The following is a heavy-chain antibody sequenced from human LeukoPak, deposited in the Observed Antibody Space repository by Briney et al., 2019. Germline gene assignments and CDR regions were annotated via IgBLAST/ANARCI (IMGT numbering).Heavy chain of an antibody. CDR2: ISPYNDDT. V-gene: IGHV1-18*01. Sequence: GASVKVSCKASGYTFTSYGISWVRQAPGQGLEWMGWISPYNDDTNYAQKLQDRVTMTTDTSTSTAYMELRSLRSDDTAVYYCARDRIRLYYYGSGSRTQFDYWGQGTLVTVSS. J-gene: IGHJ4*02. CDR3: ARDRIRLYYYGSGSRTQFDY. CDR1: GYTFTSYG. D-gene: IGHD3-10*01.